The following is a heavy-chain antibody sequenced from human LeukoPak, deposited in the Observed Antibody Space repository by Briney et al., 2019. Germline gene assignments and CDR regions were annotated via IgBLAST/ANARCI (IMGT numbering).Heavy chain of an antibody. Sequence: SETLSLTCAVYDGSFSGYYWSWIRQPPGKGLEWIGESINHSGSTNYNPSLKSRVTISVDTSKNQFSLKLSSVTAADTAVYYCARGYDNSRGDAFDIWGQGTMVTVS. J-gene: IGHJ3*02. D-gene: IGHD3-22*01. CDR2: SINHSGST. V-gene: IGHV4-34*01. CDR1: DGSFSGYY. CDR3: ARGYDNSRGDAFDI.